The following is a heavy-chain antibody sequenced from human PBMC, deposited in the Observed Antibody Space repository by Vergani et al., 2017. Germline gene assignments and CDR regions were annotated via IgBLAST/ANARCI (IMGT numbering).Heavy chain of an antibody. CDR1: GFRFREHG. V-gene: IGHV3-23*01. Sequence: EVQLLESGGGSVQPGESLRLSCVASGFRFREHGMNWVRQAPGKGLEWVSGISGHDHRTLYADSVKGRFIISRDDSKNTLYLQMSSLRVEDTAIYYCAKGGRDCSGVSCYSRWFDPWGQGTLVTVSS. J-gene: IGHJ5*02. D-gene: IGHD2-15*01. CDR2: ISGHDHRT. CDR3: AKGGRDCSGVSCYSRWFDP.